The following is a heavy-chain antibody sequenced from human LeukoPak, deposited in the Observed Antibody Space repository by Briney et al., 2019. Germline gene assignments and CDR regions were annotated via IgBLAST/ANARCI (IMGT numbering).Heavy chain of an antibody. CDR3: AKDSGSYHFSQPNWFDP. V-gene: IGHV3-23*01. CDR1: GFTFSSYA. J-gene: IGHJ5*02. Sequence: GGSLRLSCAASGFTFSSYAMSWVRQAPGKGLEWVSAISGSGGSTYYADSVKGRFTISRDNSKNTLYLQMNSLRAEDTAVYYRAKDSGSYHFSQPNWFDPWGQGTLVTVSS. D-gene: IGHD1-26*01. CDR2: ISGSGGST.